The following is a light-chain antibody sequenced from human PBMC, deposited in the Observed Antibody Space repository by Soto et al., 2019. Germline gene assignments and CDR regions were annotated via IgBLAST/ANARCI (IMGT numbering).Light chain of an antibody. CDR3: SSFAGSNNRYV. V-gene: IGLV2-8*01. CDR2: EVT. J-gene: IGLJ1*01. Sequence: QSALTQPPSASGSPGQSVTISCTGTSSDVGGYNFVSWYLQHPGEAPKLIIYEVTKRPSGVPYRFSGSKSGNTASLTVSGLQTEDEADYYCSSFAGSNNRYVFGTGTKVTVL. CDR1: SSDVGGYNF.